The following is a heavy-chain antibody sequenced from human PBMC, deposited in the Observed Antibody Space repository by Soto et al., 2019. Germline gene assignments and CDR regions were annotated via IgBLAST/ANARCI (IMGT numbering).Heavy chain of an antibody. D-gene: IGHD3-22*01. V-gene: IGHV3-23*01. Sequence: GGSLRLSCAASGFTFSSYAMTWVRQAPGKGLEWVSSVSGSGGSTYKADSVKGRFTISRDNSKNTLYLQMNSLRAEDTAVYFCAKDHRDSSGSSDYWGQGALVTVSS. CDR2: VSGSGGST. CDR3: AKDHRDSSGSSDY. J-gene: IGHJ4*02. CDR1: GFTFSSYA.